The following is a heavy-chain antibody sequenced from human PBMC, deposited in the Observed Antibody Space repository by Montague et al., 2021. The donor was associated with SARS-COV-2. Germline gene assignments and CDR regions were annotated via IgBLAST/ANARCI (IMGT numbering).Heavy chain of an antibody. CDR3: ARAGYYESSGYGYY. V-gene: IGHV3-48*03. CDR1: GFTFSSYE. CDR2: ISSSGSTI. D-gene: IGHD3-22*01. Sequence: SLRLSCAASGFTFSSYEMNWVRQAPGKGLEWVSYISSSGSTIYYADSVKGRFTISRDNAKNSLYLQMNSLRAEDTAVYYCARAGYYESSGYGYYWGQGTLVTVSS. J-gene: IGHJ4*02.